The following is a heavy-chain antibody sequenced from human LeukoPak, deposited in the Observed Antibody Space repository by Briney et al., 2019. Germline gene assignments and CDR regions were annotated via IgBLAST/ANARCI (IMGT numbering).Heavy chain of an antibody. CDR2: ISASGSRT. J-gene: IGHJ5*02. CDR3: AGDLRPHYYESSGYVCFGS. D-gene: IGHD3-22*01. V-gene: IGHV3-23*01. CDR1: GFTFSTFA. Sequence: GGSLILSCAPSGFTFSTFAMNCVRQAPGMVLERVTAISASGSRTFYADSVKCTFTISRDNSTNTLSLQKKSLIAGDTAVYYCAGDLRPHYYESSGYVCFGSWGQGTLVTVSS.